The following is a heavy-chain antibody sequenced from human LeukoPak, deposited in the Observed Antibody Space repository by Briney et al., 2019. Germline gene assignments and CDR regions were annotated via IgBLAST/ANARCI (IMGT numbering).Heavy chain of an antibody. V-gene: IGHV4-59*01. CDR2: IYYSGST. Sequence: SETLSLTCTVSGGSISNYYWSWIRQPPGKGLEWIGYIYYSGSTNYNPSLKSRVTISVDTSKNQFSLKLSSVTAADTAVYYCARYYGSGTNGYMDVWGKGTTVTISS. CDR3: ARYYGSGTNGYMDV. D-gene: IGHD3-10*01. CDR1: GGSISNYY. J-gene: IGHJ6*03.